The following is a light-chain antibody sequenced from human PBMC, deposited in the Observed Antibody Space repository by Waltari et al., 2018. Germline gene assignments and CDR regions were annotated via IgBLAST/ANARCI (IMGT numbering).Light chain of an antibody. CDR2: YAS. CDR1: QSIGSS. CDR3: HQSGSLPFT. V-gene: IGKV6-21*01. J-gene: IGKJ3*01. Sequence: EILLTQYPDFQSVTPKEKVTITCRASQSIGSSLHWYQQKPDQSPKLLIKYASQSFSGVPSRFSGSGSGTDFTLTINSLEAEDAATYYCHQSGSLPFTFGPGTKVDIK.